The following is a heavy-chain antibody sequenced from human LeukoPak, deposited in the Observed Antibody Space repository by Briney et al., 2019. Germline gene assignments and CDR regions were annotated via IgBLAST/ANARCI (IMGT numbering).Heavy chain of an antibody. J-gene: IGHJ6*02. Sequence: GGSLRLSCAASGFTFSSYAMHWVRQAPGKGLEWVAVISYDGSNKYYADSVKGRFTISRDNSKNTLYLQMNSLRAEDTAVYYCARDRGYCSGGSCYDYYYGMDVWGQGTTVTVSS. V-gene: IGHV3-30*14. CDR2: ISYDGSNK. CDR1: GFTFSSYA. D-gene: IGHD2-15*01. CDR3: ARDRGYCSGGSCYDYYYGMDV.